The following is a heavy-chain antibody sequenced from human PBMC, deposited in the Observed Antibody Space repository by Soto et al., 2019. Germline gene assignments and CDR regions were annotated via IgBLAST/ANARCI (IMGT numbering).Heavy chain of an antibody. D-gene: IGHD6-13*01. CDR1: GYTFTSYD. CDR3: ARYGAAAGNYYYYYMDV. V-gene: IGHV1-8*01. Sequence: ASVKVSCKASGYTFTSYDINWVRQATGQGLEWMGWMNPNSGNTGYAQKFQGRVTMTRNTSISTAYMELSSLRSEDAAVYYCARYGAAAGNYYYYYMDVRGKGTTVTVSS. J-gene: IGHJ6*03. CDR2: MNPNSGNT.